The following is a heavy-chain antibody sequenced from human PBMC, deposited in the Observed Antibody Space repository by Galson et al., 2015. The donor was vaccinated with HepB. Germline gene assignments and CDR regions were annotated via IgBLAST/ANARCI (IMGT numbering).Heavy chain of an antibody. Sequence: SLRLSCAASGFTFSSYSMNWVRQAPGKGLEWVSSISSSSSYIYYADSVKGRFTISRDNAKNSLYLQMNSLRAEDTAVYYCARDEPLYYYDSSGYYPYFDYWGQGTLVTVSS. CDR2: ISSSSSYI. D-gene: IGHD3-22*01. J-gene: IGHJ4*02. CDR3: ARDEPLYYYDSSGYYPYFDY. CDR1: GFTFSSYS. V-gene: IGHV3-21*01.